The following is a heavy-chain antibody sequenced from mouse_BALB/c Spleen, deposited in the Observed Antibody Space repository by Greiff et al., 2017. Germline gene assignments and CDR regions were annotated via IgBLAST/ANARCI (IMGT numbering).Heavy chain of an antibody. Sequence: VQVVESGPGLVQPSQSLSITCTVSGFSLTSYGVHWVRQSPGKGLEWLGVIWSGGSTDYNAAFISRLSISKDNSKSQVFFKMNSLQANDTAIYYCARNYGSSYDYAMDYWGQGTSVTVSS. J-gene: IGHJ4*01. CDR3: ARNYGSSYDYAMDY. D-gene: IGHD1-1*01. CDR1: GFSLTSYG. V-gene: IGHV2-2*02. CDR2: IWSGGST.